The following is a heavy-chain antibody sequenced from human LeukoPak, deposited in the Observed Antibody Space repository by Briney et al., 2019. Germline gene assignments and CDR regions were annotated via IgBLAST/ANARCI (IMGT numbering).Heavy chain of an antibody. CDR2: IYYSGST. V-gene: IGHV4-30-4*01. D-gene: IGHD2-15*01. J-gene: IGHJ3*02. CDR3: ARERYCSGGSYDAFDI. CDR1: GGSISSGDYY. Sequence: SQTLSLTCTVSGGSISSGDYYWSWIRQPPGKGLEWIGYIYYSGSTYYNPSLKSRVTISVDTSKNQFSLKLSSVTAADTAVYYCARERYCSGGSYDAFDIWGQGTMVTVSS.